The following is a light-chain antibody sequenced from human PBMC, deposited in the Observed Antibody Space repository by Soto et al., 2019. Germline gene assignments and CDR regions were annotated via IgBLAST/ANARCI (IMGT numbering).Light chain of an antibody. CDR2: DAS. V-gene: IGKV3-11*01. CDR1: QSVSSY. Sequence: IVLTQSPATLSLSHGERATPSCRASQSVSSYLAWYQQKPGQAPRLLIYDASNRATGIPARFSGSGSGTDFTLTISSLEPEDFAVYYCQQRSNWITFGQGTRLEIK. J-gene: IGKJ5*01. CDR3: QQRSNWIT.